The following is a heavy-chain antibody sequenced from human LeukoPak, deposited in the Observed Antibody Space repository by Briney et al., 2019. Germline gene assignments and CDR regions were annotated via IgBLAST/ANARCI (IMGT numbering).Heavy chain of an antibody. CDR2: INPSGGST. V-gene: IGHV1-46*01. Sequence: ASVKVSCKASGYIFTSYFMHWVRQAPGQGLEWMGLINPSGGSTRYAQKFQGGVTMTRDMSTSTVYMELSSLRSEDTAVYYCAKGGYYYGSGSYYNYQRYYYYYYYMDVWGKGTTVTISS. J-gene: IGHJ6*03. CDR3: AKGGYYYGSGSYYNYQRYYYYYYYMDV. CDR1: GYIFTSYF. D-gene: IGHD3-10*01.